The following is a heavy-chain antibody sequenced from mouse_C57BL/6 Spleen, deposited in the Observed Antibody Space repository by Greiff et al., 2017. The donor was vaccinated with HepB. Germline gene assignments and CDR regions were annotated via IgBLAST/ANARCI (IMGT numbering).Heavy chain of an antibody. Sequence: EVQLQQSGAELVKPGASVKMSCKASGYTFTDYNMHWVKQSHGKSLEWIGYINPNNGGTSYNQKFKGKATLTVNKSSSTAYMELRSLTSEDSAVYYCARKTMDYYGSTHWYFDVWGTGTTVTVSS. V-gene: IGHV1-22*01. CDR2: INPNNGGT. CDR3: ARKTMDYYGSTHWYFDV. J-gene: IGHJ1*03. CDR1: GYTFTDYN. D-gene: IGHD1-1*01.